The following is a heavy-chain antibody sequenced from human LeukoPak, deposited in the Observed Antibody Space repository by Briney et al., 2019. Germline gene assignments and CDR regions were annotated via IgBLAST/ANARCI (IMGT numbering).Heavy chain of an antibody. D-gene: IGHD3-10*02. Sequence: GGPLRLSCAASGFTFSDHYMRGIRPAPGEGQEWVSFLRSSGSCISYAYSVKGRFTFSRDNAKHSLYLQMNRLRAEATAVYYCARVGADCSGSWFFDYWGQGTLVTVSS. CDR1: GFTFSDHY. J-gene: IGHJ4*02. V-gene: IGHV3-11*01. CDR2: LRSSGSCI. CDR3: ARVGADCSGSWFFDY.